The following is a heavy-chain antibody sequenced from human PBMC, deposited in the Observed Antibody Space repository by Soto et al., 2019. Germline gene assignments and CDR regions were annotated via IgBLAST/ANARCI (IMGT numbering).Heavy chain of an antibody. J-gene: IGHJ4*02. Sequence: ASVKVSCKASGYTFTGYYMHWVRQAPGQGLEWMGWINPNSGGTNYAQKFQGWVTMTRDTSISTAYMELSRLRSDDTAVYYCARERMITFGGVIGPYYFDYWGQGTLVTVSS. CDR1: GYTFTGYY. CDR3: ARERMITFGGVIGPYYFDY. V-gene: IGHV1-2*04. D-gene: IGHD3-16*02. CDR2: INPNSGGT.